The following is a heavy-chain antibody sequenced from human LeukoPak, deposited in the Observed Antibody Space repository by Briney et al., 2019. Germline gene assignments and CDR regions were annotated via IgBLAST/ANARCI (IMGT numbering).Heavy chain of an antibody. J-gene: IGHJ4*02. CDR3: AREVHTWIQLVGFDY. V-gene: IGHV4-30-4*01. CDR2: IYYSGST. Sequence: SETLSLTCTVSGGSISSGDYYWSWIRQPPGKGLEWIGYIYYSGSTYYNPSLKSRVTISVDTSKNQFSLKLGSVTAADTAVYYCAREVHTWIQLVGFDYWGQGTLVTVSS. D-gene: IGHD5-18*01. CDR1: GGSISSGDYY.